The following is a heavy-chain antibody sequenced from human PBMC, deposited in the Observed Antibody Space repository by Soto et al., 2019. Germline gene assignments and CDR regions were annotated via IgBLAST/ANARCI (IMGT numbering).Heavy chain of an antibody. V-gene: IGHV4-34*01. CDR3: ARASRVVPVIWGHGYFDY. D-gene: IGHD2-2*01. CDR2: INHSGST. J-gene: IGHJ4*02. CDR1: GGSFSGYY. Sequence: QVQLQQWGAGLLKPSETLSLTCAVYGGSFSGYYWSWIRQPPGKGLEWIGEINHSGSTNYNPSLKRRVTISVDTSKNQFSLKLSSVTAADTAVYYCARASRVVPVIWGHGYFDYWGQGTLVTVSS.